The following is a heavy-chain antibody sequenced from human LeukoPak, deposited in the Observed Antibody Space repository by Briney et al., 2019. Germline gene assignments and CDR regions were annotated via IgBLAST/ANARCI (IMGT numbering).Heavy chain of an antibody. J-gene: IGHJ4*02. V-gene: IGHV3-7*04. Sequence: PGGSLRLSCAVSGFSFTNFWMSWVRQAPGRGLEWVANIHPEGNEKYHVESVKGRFTISRDNTKNLLFLQMNGLSVEYTAVNYCARGDAFSGDHWGQGTLVTVSS. CDR2: IHPEGNEK. CDR3: ARGDAFSGDH. CDR1: GFSFTNFW.